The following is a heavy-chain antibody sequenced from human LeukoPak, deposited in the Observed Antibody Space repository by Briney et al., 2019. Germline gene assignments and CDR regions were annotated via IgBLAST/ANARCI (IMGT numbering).Heavy chain of an antibody. D-gene: IGHD3-10*02. V-gene: IGHV3-30*04. J-gene: IGHJ6*04. CDR3: AELGITMIGGV. Sequence: QSGGSLRLSCAASGFTFSSYAMHWVRQAPAKGLEWVALISYDGSNKYYADSVKARFIISRDNSKNTVYLQMNSLRAEDTAVYYCAELGITMIGGVWGKGTTVTISS. CDR2: ISYDGSNK. CDR1: GFTFSSYA.